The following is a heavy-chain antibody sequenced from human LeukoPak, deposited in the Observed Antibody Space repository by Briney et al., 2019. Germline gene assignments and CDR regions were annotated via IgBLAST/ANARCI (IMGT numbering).Heavy chain of an antibody. CDR1: GFTFSRFW. V-gene: IGHV3-7*04. D-gene: IGHD4/OR15-4a*01. Sequence: GGSLRLSCAASGFTFSRFWMSWVRQAPGKGLGWVANIKHDGTEKYYVDSVKGRFTISRDNADNSLYLQISSLRAEDTAVYYCARDSYGAYDNYYFDYWGQGSLVTVSS. CDR2: IKHDGTEK. CDR3: ARDSYGAYDNYYFDY. J-gene: IGHJ4*02.